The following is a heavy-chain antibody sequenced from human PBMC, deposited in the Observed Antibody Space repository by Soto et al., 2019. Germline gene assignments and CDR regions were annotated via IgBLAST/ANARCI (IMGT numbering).Heavy chain of an antibody. CDR1: RYIFTNYG. Sequence: GASVKVSCKAVRYIFTNYGVSWVRQAPGQGLEWMGWITTYNGNTEYAQKFQGRVTMTTDASASTAYMELSSLRSDDTAVYYCARGFPLWFDPWGQGTLVTVSS. V-gene: IGHV1-18*01. J-gene: IGHJ5*02. CDR3: ARGFPLWFDP. D-gene: IGHD3-3*01. CDR2: ITTYNGNT.